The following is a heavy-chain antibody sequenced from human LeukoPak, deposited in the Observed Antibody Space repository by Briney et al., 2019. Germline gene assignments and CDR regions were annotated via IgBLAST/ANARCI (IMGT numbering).Heavy chain of an antibody. Sequence: ASVKVSCKASGYTFTGYYMHWVRQAPGQGLEWMGWINPNSGGTNYAQKFQGRVTMTRDTSISTAYMELSRLRSDDTAVYYCARAINYALYYYMDVWGKGTTVTVSS. CDR3: ARAINYALYYYMDV. J-gene: IGHJ6*03. D-gene: IGHD3-16*01. V-gene: IGHV1-2*02. CDR1: GYTFTGYY. CDR2: INPNSGGT.